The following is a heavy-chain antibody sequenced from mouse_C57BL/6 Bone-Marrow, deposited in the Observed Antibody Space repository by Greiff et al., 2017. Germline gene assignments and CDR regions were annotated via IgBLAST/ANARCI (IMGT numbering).Heavy chain of an antibody. CDR1: GFTFSSYA. D-gene: IGHD3-2*02. Sequence: EVKLEESGGGLVKPGGSLKLSCAASGFTFSSYAMSWVRQTPEKRLEWVATISDGGSYTYYPDNVKGRFTISRDNAKNNLYLQMSHLKSEDTAMYYCARDPAQATEHYAMDYWGQGTSVTVSS. CDR2: ISDGGSYT. CDR3: ARDPAQATEHYAMDY. V-gene: IGHV5-4*01. J-gene: IGHJ4*01.